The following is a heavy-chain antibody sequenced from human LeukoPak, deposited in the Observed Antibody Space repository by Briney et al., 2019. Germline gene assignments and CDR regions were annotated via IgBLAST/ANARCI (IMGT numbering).Heavy chain of an antibody. CDR1: GFTFSSYS. D-gene: IGHD3-22*01. CDR2: ISSSSSYI. CDR3: ARTYDSSGYYLDY. J-gene: IGHJ4*02. Sequence: GGSLRLSCEASGFTFSSYSMNWVRQAPGKGLEWVSSISSSSSYIYYADSVKGRFTISRDNAKNSLYLQMNSLRAEDTAVYYCARTYDSSGYYLDYWGQGTLVTVSS. V-gene: IGHV3-21*01.